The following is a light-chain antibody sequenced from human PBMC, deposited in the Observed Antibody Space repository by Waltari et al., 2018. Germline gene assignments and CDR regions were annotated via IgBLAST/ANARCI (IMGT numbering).Light chain of an antibody. Sequence: QSALTQPASVSGSPGQSITISCTGSRSDVGGSNYVSWYQQYRGTAPKLMIYAVSNRPSGISDRFSGSKSGNTASLTISGLRAEDEADYYCSSYTSSGSLAFGGGTKVTVL. CDR3: SSYTSSGSLA. CDR2: AVS. CDR1: RSDVGGSNY. J-gene: IGLJ2*01. V-gene: IGLV2-14*01.